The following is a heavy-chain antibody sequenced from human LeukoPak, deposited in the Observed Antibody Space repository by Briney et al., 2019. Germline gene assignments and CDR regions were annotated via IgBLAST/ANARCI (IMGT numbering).Heavy chain of an antibody. CDR3: AKESGKFDY. CDR2: ISGDGVST. V-gene: IGHV3-43*02. J-gene: IGHJ4*02. CDR1: GLPIADFA. Sequence: GGSLRLSCVASGLPIADFAMHWVRQAPGKGLGWVSLISGDGVSTFYADSVKGRFSISRDNSKNSLYLEMNSLRTEDAAMYYCAKESGKFDYWGQGTLVAVSS.